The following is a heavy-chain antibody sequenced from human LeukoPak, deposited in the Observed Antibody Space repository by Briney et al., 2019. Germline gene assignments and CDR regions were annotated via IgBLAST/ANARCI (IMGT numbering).Heavy chain of an antibody. CDR2: IRSKAYGGTT. V-gene: IGHV3-49*04. J-gene: IGHJ4*02. Sequence: GESLKISCTTSGFIFGDYAMTWVRQAPGKGLEWVGFIRSKAYGGTTEYAASVKGRFTISRDDSKSIAYLQMNSLKTEDTAVYYCKRYYCDGTYDYWGQGTLVTVSS. CDR3: KRYYCDGTYDY. D-gene: IGHD3-22*01. CDR1: GFIFGDYA.